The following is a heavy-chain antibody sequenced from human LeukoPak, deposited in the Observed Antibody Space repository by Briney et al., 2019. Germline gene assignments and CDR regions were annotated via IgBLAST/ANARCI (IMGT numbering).Heavy chain of an antibody. J-gene: IGHJ4*02. Sequence: PGGSLRLSCAASGFTLRTYGMHWVRQAPGKRLEWVAFIRNDGSNKYYADSVKGRFTISRDNSKNTLYLQMNSLRAEDTAVYYCARDYSGSYLYYFDYWGQGTLVTVSS. CDR1: GFTLRTYG. CDR3: ARDYSGSYLYYFDY. D-gene: IGHD1-26*01. CDR2: IRNDGSNK. V-gene: IGHV3-30*02.